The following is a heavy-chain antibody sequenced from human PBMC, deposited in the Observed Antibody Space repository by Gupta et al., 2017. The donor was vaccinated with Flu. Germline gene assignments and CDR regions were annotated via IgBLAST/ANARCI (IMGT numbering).Heavy chain of an antibody. D-gene: IGHD2-2*01. CDR3: ARGAELLPAAMEMNNWFDP. V-gene: IGHV4-34*01. CDR1: GGSFSGYY. CDR2: INHSGST. Sequence: QVQLQQWGAGLLKPSETLSLTCAVYGGSFSGYYWSWIRQPPGKGLEWIGEINHSGSTNYNPPLKSRVTISVDTSKNQFSLKLSSVTAADTAVYYCARGAELLPAAMEMNNWFDPWGQGTLVTVSS. J-gene: IGHJ5*02.